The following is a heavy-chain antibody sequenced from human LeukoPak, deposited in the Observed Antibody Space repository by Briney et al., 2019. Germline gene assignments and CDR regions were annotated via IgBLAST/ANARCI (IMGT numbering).Heavy chain of an antibody. V-gene: IGHV3-48*02. J-gene: IGHJ5*02. CDR3: ARGGYCSSPSCYMRYWFDP. CDR2: ISSSSSTI. Sequence: LPGGSLRLSCAASGFTFSSYSMTWVRQAPGKGLEWVSYISSSSSTIYYADSVKGRFTISRDNAKNSLYLQMNSLRDEDTAVYYCARGGYCSSPSCYMRYWFDPWGQGTLVTVSS. CDR1: GFTFSSYS. D-gene: IGHD2-2*02.